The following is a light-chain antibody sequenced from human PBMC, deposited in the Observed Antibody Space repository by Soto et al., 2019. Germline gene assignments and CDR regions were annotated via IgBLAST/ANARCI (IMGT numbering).Light chain of an antibody. Sequence: QSALTQPASVSGSPGQSITISCTGTSSDYVSWYQQHPGKAPKFLISEVSNRPSGISNSFSGSKSGNTASLTIYGLQADDEADYYCSSYTSSSTYVFGTGTKVTVL. CDR3: SSYTSSSTYV. V-gene: IGLV2-14*01. CDR2: EVS. J-gene: IGLJ1*01. CDR1: SSDY.